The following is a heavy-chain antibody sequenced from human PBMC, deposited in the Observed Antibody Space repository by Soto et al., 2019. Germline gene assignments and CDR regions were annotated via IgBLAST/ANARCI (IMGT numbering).Heavy chain of an antibody. CDR1: GGTFSSYA. D-gene: IGHD6-6*01. CDR3: ARALAAPHAFDI. Sequence: SVKVSCKASGGTFSSYAISWVRQAPGQGLEWMGGIIPIFGTANYAQKFQGRVTITADESTSTAYMELSSLRSEDTAVYYCARALAAPHAFDIWGQGTMVTVSS. V-gene: IGHV1-69*13. J-gene: IGHJ3*02. CDR2: IIPIFGTA.